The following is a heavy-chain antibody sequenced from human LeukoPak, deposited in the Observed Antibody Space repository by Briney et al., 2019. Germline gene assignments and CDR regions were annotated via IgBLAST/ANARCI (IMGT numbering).Heavy chain of an antibody. CDR3: PRENGWQPGEYGDYTGFYFDF. CDR2: INQGGSEK. D-gene: IGHD4-17*01. V-gene: IGHV3-7*01. J-gene: IGHJ4*02. CDR1: GFTLSSYW. Sequence: GGSLRLSCAASGFTLSSYWMTWVRQATGKGGEGVANINQGGSEKYYVDYVKGRFTISRDNDKNSLFLQVNSLRAEDTAVYYCPRENGWQPGEYGDYTGFYFDFWGQGTLVTVSS.